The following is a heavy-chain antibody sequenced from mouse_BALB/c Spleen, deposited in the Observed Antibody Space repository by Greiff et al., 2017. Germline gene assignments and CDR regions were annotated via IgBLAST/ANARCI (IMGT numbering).Heavy chain of an antibody. J-gene: IGHJ3*01. CDR1: GFTFSSYA. Sequence: DVHLVASGGGLVKPGGSLKLSCAASGFTFSSYAMSWVRQTPEKRLEWVATISSGGSYTYYPDSVKGRFTISRDNAKNTLYLQMSSLRSEDTAMYYCESPHTATWAYWGQGTLVTVSA. CDR2: ISSGGSYT. CDR3: ESPHTATWAY. V-gene: IGHV5-9-3*01. D-gene: IGHD1-2*01.